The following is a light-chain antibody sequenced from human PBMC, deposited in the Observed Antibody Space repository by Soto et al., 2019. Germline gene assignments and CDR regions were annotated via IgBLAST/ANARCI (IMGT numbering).Light chain of an antibody. J-gene: IGKJ3*01. V-gene: IGKV1-39*01. Sequence: DIQMTQSPSTLSASVGDRVTITCRASQSLSSYLNWYQQKPGKAPKLLIFAASSLQSGVPSRFSGSGSGTECTLAISSLQPEDFATYYCQQSYNTLAFGPGTKVDIK. CDR3: QQSYNTLA. CDR2: AAS. CDR1: QSLSSY.